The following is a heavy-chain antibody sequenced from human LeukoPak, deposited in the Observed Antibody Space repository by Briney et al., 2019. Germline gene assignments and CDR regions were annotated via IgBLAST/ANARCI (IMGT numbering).Heavy chain of an antibody. CDR1: GVTFSSYS. V-gene: IGHV3-21*01. Sequence: PGGSLRLSCAASGVTFSSYSMNWVRQAPGKGLEWVSSISSSSSYIYYADSVKGRFTISRDNAKNSLYLQMNSLRAEDTAVYYCARDLYYYDSSGPFDYWGQGTLVTVSS. D-gene: IGHD3-22*01. J-gene: IGHJ4*02. CDR3: ARDLYYYDSSGPFDY. CDR2: ISSSSSYI.